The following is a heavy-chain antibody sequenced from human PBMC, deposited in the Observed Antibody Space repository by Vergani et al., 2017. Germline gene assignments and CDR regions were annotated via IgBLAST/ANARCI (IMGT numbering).Heavy chain of an antibody. D-gene: IGHD2-15*01. J-gene: IGHJ6*02. CDR3: ARAVKVRYSPLGGYYFYGKDV. CDR2: IYHSGST. V-gene: IGHV4-4*03. CDR1: GGSISSSNW. Sequence: QVQLQESGPGLVKPPGTLSLTCAVSGGSISSSNWWSWVRQPPGKGLEWIGGIYHSGSTNYNPSLKSRVTISVDKSKNQFSLKLSSVTAADTAVYYCARAVKVRYSPLGGYYFYGKDVWGQGNTVNVSS.